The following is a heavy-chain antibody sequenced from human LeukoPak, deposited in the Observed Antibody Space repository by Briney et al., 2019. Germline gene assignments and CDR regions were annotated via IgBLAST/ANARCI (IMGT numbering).Heavy chain of an antibody. CDR3: ASGTGYSSGWYYFDY. J-gene: IGHJ4*02. D-gene: IGHD6-19*01. V-gene: IGHV3-21*01. Sequence: GGSLRLSCAASGFTFSSHSINWVRQAPGKGLEWVSSISSSSSYIYYADSVKGRFTISRDNAKNSLYLQMNSLRAEDTAVYYCASGTGYSSGWYYFDYWGQGTLVTVSS. CDR2: ISSSSSYI. CDR1: GFTFSSHS.